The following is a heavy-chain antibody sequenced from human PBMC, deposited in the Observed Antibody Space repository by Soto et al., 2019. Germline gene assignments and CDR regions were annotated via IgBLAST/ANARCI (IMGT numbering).Heavy chain of an antibody. CDR3: ARPHYDSNTFYYFFDY. CDR2: IFHGGST. J-gene: IGHJ4*02. V-gene: IGHV4-34*12. D-gene: IGHD3-22*01. CDR1: GGSFSGYF. Sequence: SETLSLTCAVYGGSFSGYFWSWIRQPPGKGLEWIGEIFHGGSTNYSPPLKSRVTISVDTSKNQFSLELSSVTAADTAVYYCARPHYDSNTFYYFFDYWGQGTLVTVSS.